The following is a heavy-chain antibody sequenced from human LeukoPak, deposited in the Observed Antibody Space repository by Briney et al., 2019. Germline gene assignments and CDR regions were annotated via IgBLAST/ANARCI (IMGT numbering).Heavy chain of an antibody. D-gene: IGHD3-22*01. CDR3: ARVDTYYYDSSGYDDAFDI. Sequence: SETLSLTCAVSGFSISSGYYWGWIRQPPGKGLEWIGSIYHSGSTYYNPSLKSRVTISVDTSKNQFSLKLSSVTAADTAVYYCARVDTYYYDSSGYDDAFDIWGQGTMVTVSS. J-gene: IGHJ3*02. CDR1: GFSISSGYY. V-gene: IGHV4-38-2*01. CDR2: IYHSGST.